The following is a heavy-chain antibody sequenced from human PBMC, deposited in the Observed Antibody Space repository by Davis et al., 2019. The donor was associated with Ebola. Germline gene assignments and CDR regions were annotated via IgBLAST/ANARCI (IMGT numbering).Heavy chain of an antibody. CDR2: ISGSGGST. J-gene: IGHJ4*02. D-gene: IGHD3-3*01. CDR3: AKPYDFWSGYYTFFDY. CDR1: GFTFSSYW. V-gene: IGHV3-23*01. Sequence: GGSLRLSCAASGFTFSSYWMSWVRQAPGKGLEWVSAISGSGGSTYYADSVKGRFTISRDNSKNTLYLQMNSLRAEDTAVYYCAKPYDFWSGYYTFFDYWGQGTLVTVSS.